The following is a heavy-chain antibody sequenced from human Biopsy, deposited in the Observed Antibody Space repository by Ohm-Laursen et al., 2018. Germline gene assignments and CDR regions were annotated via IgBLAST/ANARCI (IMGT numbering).Heavy chain of an antibody. J-gene: IGHJ6*02. V-gene: IGHV4-59*01. Sequence: GTLSLTCGVSGDSIRSYYWSWIRQTPEKGLEWIGHAYFTGSTNSNPSLKSRVTISVDTSRGRFSLTLSSVTAADTAIYYCARDRRGDSYMDVWGQGTTVTVSS. CDR1: GDSIRSYY. CDR2: AYFTGST. CDR3: ARDRRGDSYMDV. D-gene: IGHD2-15*01.